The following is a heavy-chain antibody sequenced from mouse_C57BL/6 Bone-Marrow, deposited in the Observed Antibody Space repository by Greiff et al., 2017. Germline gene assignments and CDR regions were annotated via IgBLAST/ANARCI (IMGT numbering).Heavy chain of an antibody. CDR2: IHPNSGRT. V-gene: IGHV1-64*01. J-gene: IGHJ4*01. Sequence: QVQLQQPGAELVKPGASVKLSCKASGYTFTSYWMHWVKQRPGQGLEWIGMIHPNSGRTNYNEKFTSKATLTVDKSSSTAYMQLRSLTTEDSAVYYCARGRSLYAMDYWGQGTSVTVSS. CDR3: ARGRSLYAMDY. CDR1: GYTFTSYW.